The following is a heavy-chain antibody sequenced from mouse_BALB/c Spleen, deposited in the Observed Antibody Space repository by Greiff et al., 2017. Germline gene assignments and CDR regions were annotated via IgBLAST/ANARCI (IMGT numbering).Heavy chain of an antibody. CDR1: GFTFSSYA. Sequence: EVKLVESGGGLVKPGGSLKLSCAASGFTFSSYAMSWVRQSPEKRLEWVAEISSGGSYTYYPDTVTGRFTISRDNAKNTPYLEMSSLRSEDTAMYYCAREDDGYDYWGQGTTLTVSS. CDR2: ISSGGSYT. V-gene: IGHV5-9-4*01. J-gene: IGHJ2*01. D-gene: IGHD2-3*01. CDR3: AREDDGYDY.